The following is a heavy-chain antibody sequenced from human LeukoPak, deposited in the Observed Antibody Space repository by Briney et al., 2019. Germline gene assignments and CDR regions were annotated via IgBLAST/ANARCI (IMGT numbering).Heavy chain of an antibody. J-gene: IGHJ6*02. CDR2: IYPGDSET. D-gene: IGHD1-1*01. CDR3: ATWGRNGYFGMDV. Sequence: GESLKISCQWSGDSFRNSWIGWVRQVTGKGPDWVGVIYPGDSETRYSPSFQGHVTISVDKSLSVAYLQWSSLKASDSAFYYCATWGRNGYFGMDVWGQGTTVTVSS. V-gene: IGHV5-51*01. CDR1: GDSFRNSW.